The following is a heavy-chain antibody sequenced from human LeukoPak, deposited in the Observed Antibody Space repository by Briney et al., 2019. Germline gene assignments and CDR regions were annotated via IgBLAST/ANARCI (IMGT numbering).Heavy chain of an antibody. Sequence: PGGSLRLSCAASGFTFSSYAMHWVRQAPGKGLEWVAVISYDGSNKYYADSVKGRFTISRDNSKNTLYLQTNSLRAEDTAVYYCARSPYYYGSGSLYYYYGMDVWGQGTTVTVSS. V-gene: IGHV3-30*04. CDR3: ARSPYYYGSGSLYYYYGMDV. D-gene: IGHD3-10*01. CDR2: ISYDGSNK. CDR1: GFTFSSYA. J-gene: IGHJ6*02.